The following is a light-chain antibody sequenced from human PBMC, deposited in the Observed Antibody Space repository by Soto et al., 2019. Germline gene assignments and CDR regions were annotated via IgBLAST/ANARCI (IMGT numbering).Light chain of an antibody. J-gene: IGLJ3*02. CDR3: QSYGTANQV. Sequence: FMLTQPHSVSESPGKTVTISCTGSSGSIASNYVQWYQQRPGSAPTTVICENNQRPSGVPDRFSGSIDSSSNSASLTISGLKTEDEADYYCQSYGTANQVFGGGTKVTVL. V-gene: IGLV6-57*02. CDR2: ENN. CDR1: SGSIASNY.